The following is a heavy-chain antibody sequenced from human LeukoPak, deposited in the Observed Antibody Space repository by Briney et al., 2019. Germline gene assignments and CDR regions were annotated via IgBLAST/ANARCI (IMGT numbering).Heavy chain of an antibody. J-gene: IGHJ3*02. CDR1: GFTFSSYS. V-gene: IGHV3-21*01. Sequence: GGSLRLSCAASGFTFSSYSMNWVRQAPGKGLEWVSSISSSSSYIYYADSVKGRFTISRDNAKNSLYLQMNSLRAEDTAVYYCARGPPGGLDAFDIWGQGTMVTVSS. CDR2: ISSSSSYI. CDR3: ARGPPGGLDAFDI.